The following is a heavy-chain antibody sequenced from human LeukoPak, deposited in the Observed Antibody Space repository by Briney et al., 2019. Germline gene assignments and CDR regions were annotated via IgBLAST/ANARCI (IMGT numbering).Heavy chain of an antibody. D-gene: IGHD3-22*01. J-gene: IGHJ4*02. CDR1: GGSISSNNYY. CDR2: VYYRGST. Sequence: SETLSLTCTVSGGSISSNNYYWGWLRQAPGKGLEWIGSVYYRGSTFYNPSLKSRPTVSVDPSKNQFSRRLTSFTGADTAVYFCARHPTYYHFDFWGRGTLVTVSS. CDR3: ARHPTYYHFDF. V-gene: IGHV4-39*01.